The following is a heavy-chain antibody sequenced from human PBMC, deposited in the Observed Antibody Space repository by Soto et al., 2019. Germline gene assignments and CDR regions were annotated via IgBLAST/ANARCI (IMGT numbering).Heavy chain of an antibody. J-gene: IGHJ3*02. Sequence: SVKVSCKASGFTFTISAVQWVRQARGQRLEWIGWIVVGSGNTNYAQKFQERVTITRDMSTSTAYMELSSLRSEDTAVYYCAAKSVRGYSGYGPGAFDIWGQGTMVTVSS. CDR3: AAKSVRGYSGYGPGAFDI. D-gene: IGHD5-12*01. CDR1: GFTFTISA. V-gene: IGHV1-58*01. CDR2: IVVGSGNT.